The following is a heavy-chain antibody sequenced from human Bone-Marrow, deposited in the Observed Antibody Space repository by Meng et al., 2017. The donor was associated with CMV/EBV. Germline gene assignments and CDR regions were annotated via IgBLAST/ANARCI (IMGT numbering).Heavy chain of an antibody. CDR3: ARLWGVRGYYFDY. CDR2: ISWNSGSI. V-gene: IGHV3-9*01. D-gene: IGHD3-10*01. Sequence: LSLTCAASGFIFDDYAMHWVRQAPGKGLEWVSGISWNSGSIGYADSVKGRFTISRDNAKNSLYLQMNSLRAEDTAVYYCARLWGVRGYYFDYWGQGTLVTVSS. CDR1: GFIFDDYA. J-gene: IGHJ4*02.